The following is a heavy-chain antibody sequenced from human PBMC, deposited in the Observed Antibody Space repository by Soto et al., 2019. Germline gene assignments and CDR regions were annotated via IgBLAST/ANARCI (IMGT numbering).Heavy chain of an antibody. Sequence: QMQLVESGGGVVQPGKSLRLSCIASGFTFSNYGMHWVRQAPGKGLEWVAVIWYDGCSKFYADSVKGRFTISTDKSKNTLYLPMTSPRAADPAVYYCASAEIQLERRPWDGEDVWGEGTTLIVSS. V-gene: IGHV3-33*01. J-gene: IGHJ6*02. D-gene: IGHD1-1*01. CDR3: ASAEIQLERRPWDGEDV. CDR2: IWYDGCSK. CDR1: GFTFSNYG.